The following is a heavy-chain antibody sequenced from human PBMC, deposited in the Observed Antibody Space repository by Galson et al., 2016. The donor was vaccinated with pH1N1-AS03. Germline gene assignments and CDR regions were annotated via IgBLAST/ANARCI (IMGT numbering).Heavy chain of an antibody. CDR3: TREEQWQVKSPLDYGRDV. Sequence: SLRLSCAASGFTFSSYGIHWVRQAPGKGLEWVAFISFDGSNIYYADSVKGRFTISRDDSKNTVFLQMNSLRVEDTAVYYCTREEQWQVKSPLDYGRDVWGRGTTVTVS. V-gene: IGHV3-30-3*01. J-gene: IGHJ6*02. CDR2: ISFDGSNI. D-gene: IGHD6-19*01. CDR1: GFTFSSYG.